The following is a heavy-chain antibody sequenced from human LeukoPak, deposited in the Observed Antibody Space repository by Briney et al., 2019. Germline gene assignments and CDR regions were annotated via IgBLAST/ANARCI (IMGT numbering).Heavy chain of an antibody. J-gene: IGHJ4*02. CDR3: ARETIAAVGNLIDY. CDR1: GGSISSSNW. CDR2: IYHSGST. V-gene: IGHV4-4*02. D-gene: IGHD6-25*01. Sequence: PSETLSLTCAVSGGSISSSNWWSWVRQPPGKGLEWIGEIYHSGSTNYNPSLKSRVTISVDKSKNQFSLKLSSVTAADTAVYYCARETIAAVGNLIDYWGQGTLVTVSS.